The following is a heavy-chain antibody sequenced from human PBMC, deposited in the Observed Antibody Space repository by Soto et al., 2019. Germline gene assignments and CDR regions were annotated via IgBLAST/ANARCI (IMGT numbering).Heavy chain of an antibody. CDR1: GFTVSSNY. CDR2: IYSGGST. CDR3: ARAYYGSGSYPFDY. D-gene: IGHD3-10*01. V-gene: IGHV3-53*02. J-gene: IGHJ4*02. Sequence: EVQLVETGGGLIQPGGSLRLSCAASGFTVSSNYMSWVRQAPGKGLEWVSVIYSGGSTYYADSVKGRFTISRDNSKNTLYLQMNSLRAEDTAVYYCARAYYGSGSYPFDYWGQGTLVTVSS.